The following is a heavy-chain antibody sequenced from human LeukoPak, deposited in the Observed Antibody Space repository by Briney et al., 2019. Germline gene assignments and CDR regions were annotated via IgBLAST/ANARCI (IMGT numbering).Heavy chain of an antibody. V-gene: IGHV4-39*07. CDR3: ARGSRRAEPHY. Sequence: KPSETLSLTCTVSGGSISTSNYYWGWIRQPPGKGLEWIGNIFYSGSTYYNPSLKSRVTISVDTSKNQFSLKLSSVTAADTAVYYCARGSRRAEPHYWGQGTLVTVSS. D-gene: IGHD1-14*01. CDR1: GGSISTSNYY. CDR2: IFYSGST. J-gene: IGHJ4*02.